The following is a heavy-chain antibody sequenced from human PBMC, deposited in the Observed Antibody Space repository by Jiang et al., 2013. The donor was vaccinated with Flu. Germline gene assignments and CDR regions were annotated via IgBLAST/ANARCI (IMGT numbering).Heavy chain of an antibody. Sequence: LLKPSETLSLTCTVSGGSISSYYWSWIRQPPGKGLEWIGYIYYSGSTNYNPSLKSRVTISVDTSKNQFSLKLSSVTAADTAVYYCARGYEVHKYYYFDYWGQGTLVTVSS. J-gene: IGHJ4*02. CDR2: IYYSGST. CDR1: GGSISSYY. V-gene: IGHV4-59*01. CDR3: ARGYEVHKYYYFDY. D-gene: IGHD2-15*01.